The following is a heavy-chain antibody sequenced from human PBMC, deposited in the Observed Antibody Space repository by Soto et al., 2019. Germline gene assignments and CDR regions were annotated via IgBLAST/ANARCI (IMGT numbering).Heavy chain of an antibody. CDR2: ISSNSAYI. Sequence: PRGSLSIYCASYVVTFSIFTMSWVRQAPGKGLEWVPTISSNSAYIYYTDALRGRFTISRDNAKNSLHLQMKSLRAEDTAVYYCTRDASRDSSARGWFDPWGPGTLVTVSS. CDR1: VVTFSIFT. CDR3: TRDASRDSSARGWFDP. V-gene: IGHV3-21*01. J-gene: IGHJ5*02. D-gene: IGHD6-13*01.